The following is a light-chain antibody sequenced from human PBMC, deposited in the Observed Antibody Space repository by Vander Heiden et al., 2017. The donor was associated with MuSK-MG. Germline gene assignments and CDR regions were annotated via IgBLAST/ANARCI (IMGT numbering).Light chain of an antibody. J-gene: IGKJ2*01. CDR1: QTVISNS. Sequence: EIVLTQSPGTLSLSPGEGATLSCRASQTVISNSLAWYQQKPGQAPRLLIYGVTIRATGIPDRFSGSGSGTDFTLTITRLEPEDSAVYSCQQDGSSRTFGQGTKLEI. V-gene: IGKV3-20*01. CDR3: QQDGSSRT. CDR2: GVT.